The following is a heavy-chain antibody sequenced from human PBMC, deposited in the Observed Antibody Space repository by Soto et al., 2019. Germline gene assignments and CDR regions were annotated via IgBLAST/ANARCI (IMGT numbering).Heavy chain of an antibody. V-gene: IGHV1-18*01. D-gene: IGHD2-21*01. CDR1: GYTFTSYG. J-gene: IGHJ6*02. CDR2: ISAYNGNT. Sequence: GASVKVSCKASGYTFTSYGISWVRQAPGQGLEWMGWISAYNGNTNYAQKLQGRVTMTTDTSTSTAYMELRSLRSDDTAVYYCARVGVRWVIPPFTNYYYGMDVWGQGTTVTVSS. CDR3: ARVGVRWVIPPFTNYYYGMDV.